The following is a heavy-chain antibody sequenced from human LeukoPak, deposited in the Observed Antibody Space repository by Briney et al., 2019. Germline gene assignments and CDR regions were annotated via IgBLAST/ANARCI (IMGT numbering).Heavy chain of an antibody. Sequence: GGSLRLSCVASGFTFSSYAMSWVRQAPGKGLEWVSAISGSGGSTYYADSVKGRFTISRDNSKNTLYLQMNSLRAEDTAVYYCAKDGDYGAIYYYYYYMDVWGKGTTVTVSS. CDR2: ISGSGGST. D-gene: IGHD4/OR15-4a*01. V-gene: IGHV3-23*01. J-gene: IGHJ6*03. CDR3: AKDGDYGAIYYYYYYMDV. CDR1: GFTFSSYA.